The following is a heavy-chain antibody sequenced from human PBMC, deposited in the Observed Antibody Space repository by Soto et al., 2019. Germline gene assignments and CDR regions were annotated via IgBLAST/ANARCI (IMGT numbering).Heavy chain of an antibody. CDR1: GLTFSISW. V-gene: IGHV3-7*01. CDR2: INPAGNVQ. J-gene: IGHJ3*02. Sequence: VQLVESGGGLVQPGEPLRLSCTASGLTFSISWMTWVRQAPGEGLEWVSNINPAGNVQQYADSVKERFTISRDNAKNSLLLQKRGLRVGDKAFYYCAAANTPYAFAMWGQGTMVTVSS. D-gene: IGHD6-25*01. CDR3: AAANTPYAFAM.